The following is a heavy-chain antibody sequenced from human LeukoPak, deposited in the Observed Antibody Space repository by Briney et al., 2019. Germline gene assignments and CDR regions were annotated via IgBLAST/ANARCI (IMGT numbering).Heavy chain of an antibody. V-gene: IGHV1-2*02. D-gene: IGHD3-3*01. J-gene: IGHJ4*02. Sequence: ASVKVSCKASGYTFTGYYMHWVRQAPGQGLEWMGWINPNSGGTNYAQKFQGRVTMTRDTSISTAYMELSRLRSDDTAVYYCARSGFLEWLLAFDYWGQGTLVTVSS. CDR2: INPNSGGT. CDR3: ARSGFLEWLLAFDY. CDR1: GYTFTGYY.